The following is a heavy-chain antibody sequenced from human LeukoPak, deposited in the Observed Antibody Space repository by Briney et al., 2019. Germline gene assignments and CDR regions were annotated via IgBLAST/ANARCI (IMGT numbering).Heavy chain of an antibody. CDR1: GYTFTNYG. V-gene: IGHV1-18*01. Sequence: GASVKVSCKASGYTFTNYGISWARQAPGQGLEWMGWISAYNGNTNYAQKLQGRVTMTTDTSTSTAYMELRSLRSDDTAVYYCARDPGSFLSSSGWLDWFDPWGQGTLVTVSS. CDR3: ARDPGSFLSSSGWLDWFDP. CDR2: ISAYNGNT. J-gene: IGHJ5*02. D-gene: IGHD6-19*01.